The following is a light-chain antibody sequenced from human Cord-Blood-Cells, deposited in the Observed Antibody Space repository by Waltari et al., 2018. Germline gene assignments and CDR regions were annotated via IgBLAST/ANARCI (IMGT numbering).Light chain of an antibody. J-gene: IGLJ3*02. Sequence: QSALTQPASVSGSPGQSITISCTGTSSDVGSYNLVSWYQQHPGKAPKLMIYEVSKRPSVFSNRLSGSKSGNTATLTISGPQAEDEADYYCCSYAGSSAFGVFGGGTKLTVL. CDR3: CSYAGSSAFGV. V-gene: IGLV2-23*02. CDR1: SSDVGSYNL. CDR2: EVS.